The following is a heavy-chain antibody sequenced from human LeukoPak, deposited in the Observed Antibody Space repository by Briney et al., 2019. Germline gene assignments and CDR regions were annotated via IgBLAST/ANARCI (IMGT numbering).Heavy chain of an antibody. CDR1: GGPISSYY. Sequence: SETLSLTCTVSGGPISSYYWSWIRQPAGKGLEWIGRINTSGTSNDNPSLRSRVTMSVDTSKNQFSLNLSSVTAADTAVYYCAREDGGPRWLDPWGQGTLVTVSS. CDR2: INTSGTS. J-gene: IGHJ5*02. CDR3: AREDGGPRWLDP. D-gene: IGHD6-25*01. V-gene: IGHV4-4*07.